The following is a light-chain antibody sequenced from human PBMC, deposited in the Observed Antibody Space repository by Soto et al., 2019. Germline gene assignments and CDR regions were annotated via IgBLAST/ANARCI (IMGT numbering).Light chain of an antibody. CDR1: SSNIGAHYD. V-gene: IGLV1-40*01. J-gene: IGLJ2*01. CDR2: GNI. CDR3: QSYDSSLSAVV. Sequence: QSVLTQPPSVSGAPGQTVSISCTGSSSNIGAHYDVHWYQHLPGTAPKLLIYGNINRPSGVPDRFSGSKPGTSASLAITGLQAEDEADYYCQSYDSSLSAVVFGGGTKLTVL.